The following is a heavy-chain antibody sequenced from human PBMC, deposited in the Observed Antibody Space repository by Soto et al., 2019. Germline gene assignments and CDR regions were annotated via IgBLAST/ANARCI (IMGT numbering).Heavy chain of an antibody. CDR2: IGGGGRNT. CDR1: GYNFNSFA. D-gene: IGHD2-2*01. CDR3: ARDRVYCSSTSCHPRYGMDV. Sequence: GGSLRLSCVASGYNFNSFAVSWVRQAPGKGLEWVSAIGGGGRNTYYADSVKGRFTISRDNSKNMLYLEMNSLTAADTAVYYCARDRVYCSSTSCHPRYGMDVWGQGTTVTVSS. V-gene: IGHV3-23*01. J-gene: IGHJ6*02.